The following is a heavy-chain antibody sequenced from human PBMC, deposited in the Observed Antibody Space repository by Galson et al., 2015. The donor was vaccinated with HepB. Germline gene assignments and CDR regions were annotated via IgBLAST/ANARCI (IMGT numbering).Heavy chain of an antibody. J-gene: IGHJ4*02. V-gene: IGHV3-30*04. CDR2: ISYDGSNK. CDR1: GFTFSSYA. Sequence: SLRLSCAASGFTFSSYAMHWVRQAPGKGLEWVAVISYDGSNKYYADSVKGRFTISRDNSKNTLYLQMNSLRAEDTAVYYCARGDIRYYYDSSGYEYYFDYWGQGTLVTVSS. CDR3: ARGDIRYYYDSSGYEYYFDY. D-gene: IGHD3-22*01.